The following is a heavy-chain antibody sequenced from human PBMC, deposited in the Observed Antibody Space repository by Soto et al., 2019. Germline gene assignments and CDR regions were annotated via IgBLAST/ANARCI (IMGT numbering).Heavy chain of an antibody. D-gene: IGHD1-1*01. CDR2: ISSSSSYI. J-gene: IGHJ6*02. CDR3: ARDRRVQIGPLFYYYYGMDV. CDR1: GFTFSSYS. Sequence: GGSLSLSCAASGFTFSSYSMNWVRQAPGKGLEWVSSISSSSSYIYYADSVKGRFTISRDNAKNSLYLQMNSLRAEDTAVYYCARDRRVQIGPLFYYYYGMDVWGQGTTVTVSS. V-gene: IGHV3-21*01.